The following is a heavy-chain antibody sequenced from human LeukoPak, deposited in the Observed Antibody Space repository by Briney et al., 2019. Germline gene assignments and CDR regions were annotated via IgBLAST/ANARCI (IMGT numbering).Heavy chain of an antibody. V-gene: IGHV3-23*01. CDR1: GFTFSSYA. CDR2: ISGSGGST. Sequence: GGSLRLSCAASGFTFSSYAMSWVRQAPGKGLEWVSAISGSGGSTYYADPVKGRFTISRDNSKNTLYLQMNSLRAEDTAVYYCATLLLWFGESDYWGQGTLVSVSS. CDR3: ATLLLWFGESDY. D-gene: IGHD3-10*01. J-gene: IGHJ4*02.